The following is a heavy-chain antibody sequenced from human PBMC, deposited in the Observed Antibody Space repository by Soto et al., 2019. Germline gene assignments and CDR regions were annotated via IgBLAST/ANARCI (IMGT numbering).Heavy chain of an antibody. Sequence: SETLSVTCAVYGGSFSGYYWSWIRQPPGKGLEWIGEINHSGSTNYNPSLKSRVTISVDTSKNQFSLKLSSVTAADTAVYYCASEVWSSSRHRVYWGQGTLVTVSS. CDR1: GGSFSGYY. J-gene: IGHJ4*02. CDR2: INHSGST. V-gene: IGHV4-34*01. D-gene: IGHD6-13*01. CDR3: ASEVWSSSRHRVY.